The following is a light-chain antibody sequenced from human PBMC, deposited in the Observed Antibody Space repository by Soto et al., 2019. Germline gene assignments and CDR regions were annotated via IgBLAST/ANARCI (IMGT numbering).Light chain of an antibody. Sequence: QSVLTQPPSASGSPGQSVTISCTGTKNDIGVYDFVSWYQHHPGKAPRLIIYEVVQRPSGVPDRFSGSKSGNTASLTVSGLQAADEAEYFCKSYAGRNTYGFGSGTKLTVL. CDR3: KSYAGRNTYG. CDR2: EVV. CDR1: KNDIGVYDF. V-gene: IGLV2-8*01. J-gene: IGLJ1*01.